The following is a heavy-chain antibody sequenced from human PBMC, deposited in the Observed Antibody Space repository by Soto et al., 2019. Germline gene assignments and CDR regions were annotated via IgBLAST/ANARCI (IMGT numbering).Heavy chain of an antibody. CDR2: IFPKFGTT. D-gene: IGHD3-16*02. V-gene: IGHV1-69*13. Sequence: GPSVKVSCKASGDTDTNYVISWVRQAPGQGLEWMGGIFPKFGTTYSAQKLQDRLTITADESTSTVYMQLSSLRLDDTAVYYCEAEMTFGKLSVVWGQGTTVTVAS. CDR3: EAEMTFGKLSVV. J-gene: IGHJ6*02. CDR1: GDTDTNYV.